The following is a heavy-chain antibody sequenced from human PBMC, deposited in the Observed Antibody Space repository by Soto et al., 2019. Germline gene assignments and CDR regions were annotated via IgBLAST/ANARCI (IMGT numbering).Heavy chain of an antibody. J-gene: IGHJ6*02. CDR2: IYWDDDK. V-gene: IGHV2-5*02. CDR3: AHRRDYDILTGLYGMDV. CDR1: GFSLSTSGVG. Sequence: QITLKESGPTLVKPTQTLTLTCTFSGFSLSTSGVGVGWIRQPPGKALEWLALIYWDDDKRYSPSLKSRLTNTKDTSKNQVVLTMTHMDPVDTATYYCAHRRDYDILTGLYGMDVWGQGTTVTVSS. D-gene: IGHD3-9*01.